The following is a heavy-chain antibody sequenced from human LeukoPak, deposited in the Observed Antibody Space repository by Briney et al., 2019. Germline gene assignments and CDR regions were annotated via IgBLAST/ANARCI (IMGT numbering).Heavy chain of an antibody. CDR3: ARKSGSFPNYYYYYYMDV. CDR2: TYHSGST. D-gene: IGHD3-10*01. Sequence: SETLSLTCTVSGYTISSGYYWGWIRQPPGKGLEWIGSTYHSGSTYYNPSLKSRVTISVDTSKNQFSLKLSSVTAADTAVYYCARKSGSFPNYYYYYYMDVWGKGTTVTISS. V-gene: IGHV4-38-2*02. CDR1: GYTISSGYY. J-gene: IGHJ6*03.